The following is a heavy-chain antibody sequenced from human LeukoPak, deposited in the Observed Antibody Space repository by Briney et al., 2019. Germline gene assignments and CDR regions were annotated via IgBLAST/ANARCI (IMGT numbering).Heavy chain of an antibody. Sequence: GRSLRLSCAASGFTFSSYGMHWVRQAPGKGLEWVATIWHDGSPKMYADSAKGRFTISRDDSKNMLYLQMNSLRVEDTAEYYCVTHYKWDLLVHAFDFWGQGTRVTVSP. V-gene: IGHV3-33*01. CDR3: VTHYKWDLLVHAFDF. D-gene: IGHD1-26*01. CDR1: GFTFSSYG. CDR2: IWHDGSPK. J-gene: IGHJ3*01.